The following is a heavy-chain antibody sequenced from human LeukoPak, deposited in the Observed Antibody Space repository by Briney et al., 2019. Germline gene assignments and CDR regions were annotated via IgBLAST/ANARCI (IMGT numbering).Heavy chain of an antibody. Sequence: LSLTCTVSGGSIRGEDHYWGWVRQAPGKGLEWVSYISSSGSRIYYTASVKGRFTISRDNAKNSLYLQMNSLRVEDTALYYCARNTLAIAAAAFFDFWGQGTLVTVSS. V-gene: IGHV3-48*03. CDR1: GGSIRGEDHY. D-gene: IGHD6-13*01. J-gene: IGHJ4*02. CDR2: ISSSGSRI. CDR3: ARNTLAIAAAAFFDF.